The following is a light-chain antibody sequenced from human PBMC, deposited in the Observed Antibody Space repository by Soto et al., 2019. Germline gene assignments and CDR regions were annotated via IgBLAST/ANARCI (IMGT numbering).Light chain of an antibody. CDR2: SAS. CDR3: QQSYISPVT. Sequence: DSHMTQFPSSLSASVVDRVTITCRASQTSSRYLNWYQQRTGKAPNLLIYSASSLQSGVPSRFSGSGSGTDFTLTISSLQPEDVATYYCQQSYISPVTFGQGTKVDIK. V-gene: IGKV1-39*01. CDR1: QTSSRY. J-gene: IGKJ1*01.